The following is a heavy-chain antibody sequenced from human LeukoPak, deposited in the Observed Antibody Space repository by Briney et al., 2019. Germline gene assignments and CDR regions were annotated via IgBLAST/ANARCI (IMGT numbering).Heavy chain of an antibody. Sequence: ASVTVSFTASGYTFTSYGISWVRQAPGQGLEWMGWISAYNGNTNYAQTLQGRVTMTTDTSTSTAYMELRSLRSDDTAVYYCATPIGFGDAFDIWGQGTMVTVSS. CDR3: ATPIGFGDAFDI. D-gene: IGHD3-10*01. CDR2: ISAYNGNT. J-gene: IGHJ3*02. V-gene: IGHV1-18*01. CDR1: GYTFTSYG.